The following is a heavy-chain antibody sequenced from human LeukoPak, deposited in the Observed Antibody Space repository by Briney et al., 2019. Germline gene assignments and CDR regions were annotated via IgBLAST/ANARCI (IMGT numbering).Heavy chain of an antibody. CDR2: IYTSGST. D-gene: IGHD4-23*01. CDR3: ARRSTVLTANYEC. CDR1: GGSISSGSYY. V-gene: IGHV4-61*02. J-gene: IGHJ4*02. Sequence: SQTLSLTCTVSGGSISSGSYYWSWIRQPAGKGLEWIGRIYTSGSTNYNPSLKSRVTISVDTSKNQFSLKLSSVTAADTAVYYCARRSTVLTANYECWGQGTLVTVSA.